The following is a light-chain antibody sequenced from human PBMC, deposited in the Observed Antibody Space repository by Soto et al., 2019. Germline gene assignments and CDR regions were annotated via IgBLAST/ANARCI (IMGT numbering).Light chain of an antibody. V-gene: IGLV4-69*01. CDR1: RGHSSYA. J-gene: IGLJ3*02. CDR2: LNSDGSH. CDR3: QTWGTGIQWV. Sequence: QSVLTQSPSASASLGASVKLTCTLSRGHSSYAIAWHQQQPEKGPRYLMKLNSDGSHTKGDGIPDRFSGSSSGAERYLTISSLQSEDEADYYCQTWGTGIQWVFGGGTKLPS.